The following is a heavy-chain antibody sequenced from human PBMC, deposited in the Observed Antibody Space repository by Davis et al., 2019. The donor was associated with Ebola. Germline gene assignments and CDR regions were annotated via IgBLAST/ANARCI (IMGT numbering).Heavy chain of an antibody. CDR3: TKDALPVTTAPQGWLDP. V-gene: IGHV1-18*01. Sequence: ASVKVSCKASGYTFNSHGISWVRQAPGQGLEWMAWISAYNGHTNYAQKFQGRLTLTTDTSRSTAYMELRSLTSDDTAVYYCTKDALPVTTAPQGWLDPWGQGTPVSVSS. D-gene: IGHD4-17*01. CDR2: ISAYNGHT. J-gene: IGHJ5*02. CDR1: GYTFNSHG.